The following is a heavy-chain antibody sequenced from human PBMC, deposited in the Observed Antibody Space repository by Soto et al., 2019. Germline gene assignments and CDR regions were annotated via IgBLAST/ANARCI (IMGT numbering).Heavy chain of an antibody. CDR1: GFTFSSYS. J-gene: IGHJ6*02. CDR3: ARDSLGYCSSTSCYSGYGMDV. Sequence: GGSLRLSCAASGFTFSSYSMNWVRQAPGKGLEWVSYISSSSSTIYYADSVKGRFTISRDNAKNSLYLQMNSLRDEDTAVYYCARDSLGYCSSTSCYSGYGMDVWGQGTRSPSP. D-gene: IGHD2-2*01. V-gene: IGHV3-48*02. CDR2: ISSSSSTI.